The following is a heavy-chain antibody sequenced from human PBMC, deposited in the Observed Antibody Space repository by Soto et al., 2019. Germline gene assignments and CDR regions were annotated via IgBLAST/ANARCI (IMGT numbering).Heavy chain of an antibody. J-gene: IGHJ4*02. D-gene: IGHD1-26*01. CDR1: GFTFSSYG. CDR2: IWYDGSNK. CDR3: ARDRSGSYQPRGFDY. Sequence: GGSLRLSCAASGFTFSSYGMHWVRQAPGKGLEWVAVIWYDGSNKYYADSVKGRFTISRDNSKSTLYPQMNSLRAEDTAVYYCARDRSGSYQPRGFDYWGQGTLVTVSS. V-gene: IGHV3-33*01.